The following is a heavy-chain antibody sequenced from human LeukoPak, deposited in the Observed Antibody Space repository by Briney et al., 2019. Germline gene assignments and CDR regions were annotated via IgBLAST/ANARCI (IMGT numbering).Heavy chain of an antibody. J-gene: IGHJ4*02. CDR3: ARDRGGWYRYYFDY. Sequence: ASVTVSCTASGYTFTSYYMHWVRQAPGQGLEWMGIINPSGGSTSYAQKFQGRVTMTRDTSTSTVYMELSSLRSEDTAVYYCARDRGGWYRYYFDYWGQGTLVTVSP. CDR2: INPSGGST. D-gene: IGHD6-19*01. CDR1: GYTFTSYY. V-gene: IGHV1-46*01.